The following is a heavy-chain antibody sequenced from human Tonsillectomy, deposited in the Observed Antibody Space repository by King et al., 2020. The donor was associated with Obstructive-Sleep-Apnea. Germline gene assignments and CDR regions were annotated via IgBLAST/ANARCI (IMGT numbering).Heavy chain of an antibody. Sequence: VQLVESGTEVKKPGESLTISCKASGYYFTSYWIGWVRQKPGKGLEWMGIIYPDDSDIMYSPSFQGQVSMSVDKSVSTAYLQWTSVKASDTAMYYCAGRDTQFFGSGNVDSWGQGTLVIVSS. CDR3: AGRDTQFFGSGNVDS. J-gene: IGHJ4*02. V-gene: IGHV5-51*01. CDR1: GYYFTSYW. D-gene: IGHD3-10*01. CDR2: IYPDDSDI.